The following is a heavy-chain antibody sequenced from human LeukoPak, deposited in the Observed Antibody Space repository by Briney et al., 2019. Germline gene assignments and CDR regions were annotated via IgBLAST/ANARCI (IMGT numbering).Heavy chain of an antibody. V-gene: IGHV4-59*01. CDR3: TRGLSLNPGYYYYALDV. Sequence: PSETLSLTCTVSGGSISSYYWSWIRQPPGKGLEWIGYIYYSGTTNYNPPLKSRVTISVDTSKNQFSLKLSSVTAADTAVYYCTRGLSLNPGYYYYALDVWGRGTTVTVSS. J-gene: IGHJ6*02. CDR1: GGSISSYY. CDR2: IYYSGTT. D-gene: IGHD5/OR15-5a*01.